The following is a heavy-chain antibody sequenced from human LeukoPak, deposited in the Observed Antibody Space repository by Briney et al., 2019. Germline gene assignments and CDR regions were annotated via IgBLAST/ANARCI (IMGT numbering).Heavy chain of an antibody. CDR1: GGSFSGYY. CDR2: INHSGST. J-gene: IGHJ4*02. Sequence: SETLSLTCAVYGGSFSGYYWSWLRQPPGKGLEWIGEINHSGSTNYNPSLKSRVTISVDTSKNQFSLKLSSVTAADTAVYYCARGFNAYSSSWYGRFFDYWGQGTLVTVSS. V-gene: IGHV4-34*01. CDR3: ARGFNAYSSSWYGRFFDY. D-gene: IGHD6-13*01.